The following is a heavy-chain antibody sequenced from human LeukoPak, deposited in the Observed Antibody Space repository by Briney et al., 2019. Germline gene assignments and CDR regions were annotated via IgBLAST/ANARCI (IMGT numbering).Heavy chain of an antibody. CDR1: GGSVTSYY. V-gene: IGHV4-4*07. Sequence: SETLSLTCTVSGGSVTSYYWSWIRQPAGKGLEWIGRMYTSGSTNYNPSLKSRVTMSVDTSKNQFSLKLSSVTAADTAVYYCARDQSSGIRVVDLWGRGTLVTVSS. D-gene: IGHD6-25*01. CDR3: ARDQSSGIRVVDL. J-gene: IGHJ2*01. CDR2: MYTSGST.